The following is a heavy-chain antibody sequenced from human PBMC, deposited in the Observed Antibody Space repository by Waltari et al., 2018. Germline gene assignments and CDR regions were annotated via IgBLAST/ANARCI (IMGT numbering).Heavy chain of an antibody. D-gene: IGHD3-16*02. CDR2: ISYDGSNK. J-gene: IGHJ3*02. CDR3: AKDMGVLSAFDI. Sequence: QVQLVESGGGVVQPGRSLRLSCAASGFTFSSYAMHWVRQAPGKGLEWVAVISYDGSNKYYADSVKGRFTISRDNSKNTLYLQMNSLRAEDTAVYYCAKDMGVLSAFDIWGQGTMVTVSS. CDR1: GFTFSSYA. V-gene: IGHV3-30-3*01.